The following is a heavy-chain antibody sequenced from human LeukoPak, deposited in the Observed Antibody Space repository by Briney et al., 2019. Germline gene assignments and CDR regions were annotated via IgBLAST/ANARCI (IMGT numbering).Heavy chain of an antibody. D-gene: IGHD3-10*01. CDR2: IFYIGST. CDR3: ARDRAHFGSGFDC. Sequence: PSETLSLTCTVSGGSISSYYWSWIRQPPGKGLEWIGYIFYIGSTNYNPSLKSRVTISADTSKNQFSLKLSSVTAADTAVYYCARDRAHFGSGFDCWGQGALVTVSS. CDR1: GGSISSYY. V-gene: IGHV4-59*01. J-gene: IGHJ4*02.